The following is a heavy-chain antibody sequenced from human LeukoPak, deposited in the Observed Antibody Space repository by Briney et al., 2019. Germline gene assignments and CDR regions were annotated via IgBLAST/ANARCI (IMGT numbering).Heavy chain of an antibody. CDR2: INHSGST. Sequence: PSETLSLTCAVYGGSFSGYYWSWIRQPPRKGLEWIGEINHSGSTNYNPSLKSRVTISVDTSKNQFSLKLSSVTAADTAVYYCARVSLLERPEHFDYWGQGTLVTVSS. CDR1: GGSFSGYY. CDR3: ARVSLLERPEHFDY. D-gene: IGHD1-1*01. J-gene: IGHJ4*02. V-gene: IGHV4-34*01.